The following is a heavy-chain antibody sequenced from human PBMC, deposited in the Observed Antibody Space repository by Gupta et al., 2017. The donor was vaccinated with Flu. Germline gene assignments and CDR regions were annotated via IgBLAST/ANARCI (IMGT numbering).Heavy chain of an antibody. CDR1: GFTFSDYY. CDR2: ISSSGSTI. V-gene: IGHV3-11*01. CDR3: ARVRQDPHLGYYYYGMDV. Sequence: SGFTFSDYYMSWIRQAPGKGLEWLSYISSSGSTISYADSVKGRFTISRDNAKNSLYLQMNSRRAEDTAVYYCARVRQDPHLGYYYYGMDVWGQGTTVTVSS. J-gene: IGHJ6*02.